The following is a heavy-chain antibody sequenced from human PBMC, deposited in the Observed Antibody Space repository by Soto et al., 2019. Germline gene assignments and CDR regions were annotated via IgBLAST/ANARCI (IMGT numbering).Heavy chain of an antibody. V-gene: IGHV1-69*13. CDR2: IIPIFSTT. Sequence: ASVKVSCKASGGTFTDFTIHWVRQAPGQGLEWMGGIIPIFSTTNYAQKFQGRVTITADESTRTAYMELSSLKSEDTAVYYCASSITMIVVAYGMDVWGQGATVTVSS. J-gene: IGHJ6*02. CDR3: ASSITMIVVAYGMDV. CDR1: GGTFTDFT. D-gene: IGHD3-22*01.